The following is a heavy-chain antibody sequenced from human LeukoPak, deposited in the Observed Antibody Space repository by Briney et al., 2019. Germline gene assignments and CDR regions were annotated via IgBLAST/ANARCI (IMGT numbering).Heavy chain of an antibody. J-gene: IGHJ4*02. Sequence: GGSLRLSCVASGFTFSSYAMHWVRQAPGKGLGWVAVISYDGSNKYYADSVKGRFTISRDNSKNTLYLQMNSLRAEDTAVYYCARDLKLGYCSGGSCYSGPFDYWGQGTLVTVSS. V-gene: IGHV3-30*04. CDR2: ISYDGSNK. D-gene: IGHD2-15*01. CDR1: GFTFSSYA. CDR3: ARDLKLGYCSGGSCYSGPFDY.